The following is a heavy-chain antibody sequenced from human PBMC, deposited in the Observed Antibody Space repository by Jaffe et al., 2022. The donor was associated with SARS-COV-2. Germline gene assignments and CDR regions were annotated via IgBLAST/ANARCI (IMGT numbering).Heavy chain of an antibody. D-gene: IGHD2-15*01. CDR3: TTDWYCSGGSCLYEPNHFDY. CDR1: GFTFSNAW. V-gene: IGHV3-15*01. J-gene: IGHJ4*02. CDR2: IKSKTDGGTT. Sequence: EVQLVESGGGLVKPGGSLRLSCAASGFTFSNAWMSWVRQAPGKGLEWVGRIKSKTDGGTTDYAAPVKGRFTISRDDSKNTLYLQMNSLKTEDTAVYYCTTDWYCSGGSCLYEPNHFDYWGQGTLVTVSS.